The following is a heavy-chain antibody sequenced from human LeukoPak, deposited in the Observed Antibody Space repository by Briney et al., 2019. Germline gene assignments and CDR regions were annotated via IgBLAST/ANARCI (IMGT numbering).Heavy chain of an antibody. J-gene: IGHJ1*01. V-gene: IGHV3-74*01. Sequence: SGGSLRLSCAASGFTFSSYWMHWVRQAPGKGLVWVSRIKSDGSTNYADSVKGRFTISRDNAKDTVSLQMNSLRGEDTDVYYCARAPSEIGGYYPEYFRHWGQGTLVTVSS. CDR2: IKSDGST. D-gene: IGHD3-22*01. CDR3: ARAPSEIGGYYPEYFRH. CDR1: GFTFSSYW.